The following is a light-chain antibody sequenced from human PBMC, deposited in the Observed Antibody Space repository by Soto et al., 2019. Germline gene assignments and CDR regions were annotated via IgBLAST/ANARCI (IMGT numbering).Light chain of an antibody. Sequence: QSALTQPASVSGSPGQSIPISCTGTSSDVGNYNLVSWYQQHPGKAPKLMIYEGSKRPSGVSNRFSGSKSGNTASLTISGLQAEDEADYYCCSYARSTTYVFGTGTKVTVL. CDR3: CSYARSTTYV. CDR2: EGS. V-gene: IGLV2-23*01. CDR1: SSDVGNYNL. J-gene: IGLJ1*01.